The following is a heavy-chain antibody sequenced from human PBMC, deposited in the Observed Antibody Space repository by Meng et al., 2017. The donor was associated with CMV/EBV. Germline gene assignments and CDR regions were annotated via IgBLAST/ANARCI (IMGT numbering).Heavy chain of an antibody. CDR2: INPSGGST. J-gene: IGHJ6*02. V-gene: IGHV1-46*01. D-gene: IGHD1/OR15-1a*01. CDR3: ARVRKANTEGLYYYYGMDV. CDR1: GYTFTSYY. Sequence: ASVKVSCKASGYTFTSYYMHWVRQAPGQGLEWMGIINPSGGSTSYAQKFQGSVTMTRDTSTSTVYMELSSLRSEDTAVYYCARVRKANTEGLYYYYGMDVWGQGTTVTVSS.